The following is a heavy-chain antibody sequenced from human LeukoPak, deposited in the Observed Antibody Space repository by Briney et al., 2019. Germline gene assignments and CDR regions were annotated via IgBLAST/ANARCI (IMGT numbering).Heavy chain of an antibody. CDR3: SRSLDY. CDR1: GFTFTNYW. CDR2: INQGGSEE. V-gene: IGHV3-7*03. J-gene: IGHJ4*02. Sequence: GGSLRLSCAASGFTFTNYWMDWVRQAPGKGLEWVANINQGGSEEYYVDSVKGRFTISRDNAKNSLYLQLNNLRADDTALYYCSRSLDYWGQGTLVTVSS.